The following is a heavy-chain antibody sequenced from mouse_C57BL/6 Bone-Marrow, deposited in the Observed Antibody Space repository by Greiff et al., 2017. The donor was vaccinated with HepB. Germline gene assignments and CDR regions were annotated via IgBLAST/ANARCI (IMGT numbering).Heavy chain of an antibody. Sequence: QVQLKQPGAELAMPGASVKLSCKASGYTFTSYWMHWVKQRPGQGLEWIGEIDPSDSYTNYNQKFKGKSTLTVDKSSSTAYMQLSSLTSEDSAVYYCAREGLDSSGAWFAYWGQGTLVTVSA. CDR1: GYTFTSYW. V-gene: IGHV1-69*01. D-gene: IGHD3-2*02. CDR2: IDPSDSYT. J-gene: IGHJ3*01. CDR3: AREGLDSSGAWFAY.